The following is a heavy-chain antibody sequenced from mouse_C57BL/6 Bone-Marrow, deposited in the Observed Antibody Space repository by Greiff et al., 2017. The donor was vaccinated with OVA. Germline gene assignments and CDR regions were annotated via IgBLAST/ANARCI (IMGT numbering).Heavy chain of an antibody. CDR3: ARDYGSSWFAY. Sequence: VQLQQSGAELVKPGASVKLSCTASGFNIKDYYMHWVKQRTEQGLEWIGRIDPEDGETKYAPQFQGKATITADTSSNTAYLQLSSLTSEDTAVYYCARDYGSSWFAYWGQGTLVTVSA. CDR2: IDPEDGET. J-gene: IGHJ3*01. CDR1: GFNIKDYY. V-gene: IGHV14-2*01. D-gene: IGHD1-1*01.